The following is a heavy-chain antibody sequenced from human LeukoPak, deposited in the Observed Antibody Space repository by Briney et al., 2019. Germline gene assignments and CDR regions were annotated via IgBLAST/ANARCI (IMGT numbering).Heavy chain of an antibody. CDR2: ISSSGSTI. J-gene: IGHJ4*02. CDR3: ARRDSSGYYYLFDY. Sequence: GGSLRLSCAASGFTFSSYEMNWVRQAPGKGLEWVSYISSSGSTIYYADSVKGRFTISRDNAKNSLYLQMNSLRAEDTAVYYCARRDSSGYYYLFDYWGQGTLVTVSS. D-gene: IGHD3-22*01. CDR1: GFTFSSYE. V-gene: IGHV3-48*03.